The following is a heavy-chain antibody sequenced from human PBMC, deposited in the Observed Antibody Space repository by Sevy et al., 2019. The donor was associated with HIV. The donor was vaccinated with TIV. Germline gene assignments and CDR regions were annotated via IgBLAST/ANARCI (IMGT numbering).Heavy chain of an antibody. D-gene: IGHD6-19*01. Sequence: ASVKVSCKASGGTFSSYGISWVRQAPGQGLEWMGGIIPILGTVNYAQMFQGRVTITADESTKTAYMELSSLRSEDTAVYYCGRGDGNGWYYFDYWGQETLVTVSS. CDR1: GGTFSSYG. CDR3: GRGDGNGWYYFDY. V-gene: IGHV1-69*13. CDR2: IIPILGTV. J-gene: IGHJ4*02.